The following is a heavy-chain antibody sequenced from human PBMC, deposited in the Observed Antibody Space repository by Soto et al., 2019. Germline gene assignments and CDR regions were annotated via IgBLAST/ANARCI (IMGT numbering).Heavy chain of an antibody. CDR3: ARSSEYNYYFDC. CDR2: LSCSGSYI. Sequence: EVQLVESGGGLVKPGGSLRLSCAASGFTFSSNAINWVRQAPGKGLEWVSFLSCSGSYIYYADSVKGRFTFSRDNAKNSLYLQVSGLRAEDTAVYYCARSSEYNYYFDCWGQGAVVTVSS. J-gene: IGHJ4*02. V-gene: IGHV3-21*01. D-gene: IGHD1-20*01. CDR1: GFTFSSNA.